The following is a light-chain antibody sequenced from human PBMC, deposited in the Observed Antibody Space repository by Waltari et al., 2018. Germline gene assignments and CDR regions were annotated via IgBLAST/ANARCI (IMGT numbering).Light chain of an antibody. CDR2: GAS. CDR1: QSVSSNY. V-gene: IGKV3-20*01. CDR3: QQYGSSPPYT. J-gene: IGKJ2*01. Sequence: EIVLTQSPGTLSLSPGERDTLSCRASQSVSSNYLAWYQQKPGQAPRLLIYGASSRATGIPDRFSGSGSGTDFTLTISRLEPEDFAVYYCQQYGSSPPYTFGQGTKLEI.